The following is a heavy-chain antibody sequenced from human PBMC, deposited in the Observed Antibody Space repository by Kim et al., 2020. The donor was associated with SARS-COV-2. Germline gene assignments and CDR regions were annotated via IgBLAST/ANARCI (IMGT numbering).Heavy chain of an antibody. D-gene: IGHD3-10*01. CDR1: GFTFTTAW. CDR2: FKGKTDGATT. CDR3: TVLGGSGSYFTSNN. Sequence: GGSLRLSCAASGFTFTTAWMSWVRQAPGKGLECVSLFKGKTDGATTDYAAPVKGSFTISRDESKNTLYLQMNSLQTEDTALYYCTVLGGSGSYFTSNNWGQGTLVTVSS. J-gene: IGHJ4*02. V-gene: IGHV3-15*01.